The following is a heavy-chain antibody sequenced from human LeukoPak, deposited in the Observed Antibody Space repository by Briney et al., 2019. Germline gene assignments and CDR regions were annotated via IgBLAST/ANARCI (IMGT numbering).Heavy chain of an antibody. CDR1: GGSISSSNYY. Sequence: PSETLSLTCTVSGGSISSSNYYWGWLRQPPGKGLEGSGSIYYSGSTFYNPSLKSRVTISVDTSKNQFSLKLRSVTAADTAVYYCAKPHYHDSSGYQYWGQGTLVTVSS. CDR2: IYYSGST. CDR3: AKPHYHDSSGYQY. J-gene: IGHJ4*02. V-gene: IGHV4-39*01. D-gene: IGHD3-22*01.